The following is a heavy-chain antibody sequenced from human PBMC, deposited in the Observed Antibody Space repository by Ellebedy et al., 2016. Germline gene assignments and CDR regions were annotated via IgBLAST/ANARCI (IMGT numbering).Heavy chain of an antibody. Sequence: SETLSLXXTVSGGSISSYYWSWIRQPAGKGLEWIGRIYTSGSTNYNPSLKSRVTISVDTSKNQFSLKLTSVTAADTAVFYCARDPIRRGCRGDCLGFDIWGQGTMVTVSS. CDR2: IYTSGST. CDR1: GGSISSYY. V-gene: IGHV4-4*07. D-gene: IGHD2-21*01. J-gene: IGHJ3*02. CDR3: ARDPIRRGCRGDCLGFDI.